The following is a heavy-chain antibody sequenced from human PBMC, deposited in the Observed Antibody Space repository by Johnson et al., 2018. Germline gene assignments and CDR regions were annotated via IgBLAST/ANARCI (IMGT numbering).Heavy chain of an antibody. V-gene: IGHV3-7*01. Sequence: VQLVQSGGGLVQPGGSLRVSCAVSGFTFGNYWMSWVRQAPGTGLEWVANIKYDGTEKYYVDSGRGRFTISRDKAKNSLYLQRDSLRAEDTDVYYCARGMHDGPLDIWGQGTMVTVSS. J-gene: IGHJ3*02. CDR2: IKYDGTEK. CDR3: ARGMHDGPLDI. CDR1: GFTFGNYW. D-gene: IGHD3-16*01.